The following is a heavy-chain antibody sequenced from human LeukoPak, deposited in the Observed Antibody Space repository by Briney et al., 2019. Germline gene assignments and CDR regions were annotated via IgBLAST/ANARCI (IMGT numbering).Heavy chain of an antibody. CDR2: IYYSGSS. V-gene: IGHV4-59*12. Sequence: SETLSLTCTVSGGSISSYYWSWIRQPPGKGLEGIGYIYYSGSSNYNPSLKSRVTISLYTSKNHFSLNLSSVTAADTAVYYCARGQGTVTTHWGQGTLVTVSS. CDR3: ARGQGTVTTH. J-gene: IGHJ4*02. CDR1: GGSISSYY. D-gene: IGHD4-11*01.